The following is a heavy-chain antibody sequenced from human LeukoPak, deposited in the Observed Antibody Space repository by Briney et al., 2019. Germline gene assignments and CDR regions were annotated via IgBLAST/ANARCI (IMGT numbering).Heavy chain of an antibody. D-gene: IGHD3-16*02. CDR1: GGSISSGLYS. CDR3: ARTDYDYVWGSYRSRLDY. J-gene: IGHJ4*02. Sequence: SETLSLTCDVSGGSISSGLYSWSWIRQPLGKGLEWIGYIYHTGSTYYNPSLKSRVTISVDTSKNQFSLKLSSVTAADTAVCYCARTDYDYVWGSYRSRLDYWGQGTLVTVTS. CDR2: IYHTGST. V-gene: IGHV4-30-2*01.